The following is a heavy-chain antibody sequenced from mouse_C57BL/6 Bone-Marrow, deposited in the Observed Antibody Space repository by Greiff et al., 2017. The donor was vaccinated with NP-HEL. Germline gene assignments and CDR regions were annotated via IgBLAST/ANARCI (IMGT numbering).Heavy chain of an antibody. CDR3: ARHDSSVQFAY. CDR2: ISGGGGNT. J-gene: IGHJ3*01. Sequence: EVQLVESGGGLVKPGGSLKLSCAASGFTFSSYTMSWVRQTPEKRLEWVATISGGGGNTYYPDSVKGRFTISRDNAKNTLYLQMSSLRSEDTALYYCARHDSSVQFAYWGQGTLVTVSA. CDR1: GFTFSSYT. D-gene: IGHD3-2*02. V-gene: IGHV5-9*01.